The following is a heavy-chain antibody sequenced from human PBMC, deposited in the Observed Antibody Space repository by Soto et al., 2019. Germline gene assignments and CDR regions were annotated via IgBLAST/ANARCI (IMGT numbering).Heavy chain of an antibody. CDR1: SGSISSSNW. CDR3: ARGFYDYIWGSYRNLGFDY. J-gene: IGHJ4*02. D-gene: IGHD3-16*02. CDR2: IYHSGST. V-gene: IGHV4-4*02. Sequence: QVQLQESGPGLVKPSGTLSLTCAVSSGSISSSNWWSWVRKPPGKGLEWIGEIYHSGSTNYNPSLKSRVTISVDKSKNQFSLKLSSVTAADTAVYYCARGFYDYIWGSYRNLGFDYWGQGTLVTVSS.